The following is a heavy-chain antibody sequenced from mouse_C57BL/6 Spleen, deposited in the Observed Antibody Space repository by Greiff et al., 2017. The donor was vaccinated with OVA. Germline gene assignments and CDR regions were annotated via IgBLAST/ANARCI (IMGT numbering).Heavy chain of an antibody. CDR3: ARYRTTVVARDFDY. D-gene: IGHD1-1*01. V-gene: IGHV1-59*01. J-gene: IGHJ2*01. CDR2: IDPSDSYT. CDR1: GYTFTSYW. Sequence: QVQLQQPGAELVRPGTSVKLSCKASGYTFTSYWMHWVKQRPGQGLEWIGVIDPSDSYTNYNQKFKGKATLTVDTSSSTAYMQLSRLTSEDSAVYYCARYRTTVVARDFDYWGQGTTLTVSS.